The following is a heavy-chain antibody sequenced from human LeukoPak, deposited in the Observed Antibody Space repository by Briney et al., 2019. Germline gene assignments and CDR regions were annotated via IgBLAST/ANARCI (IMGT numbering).Heavy chain of an antibody. V-gene: IGHV1-69*06. J-gene: IGHJ5*02. CDR1: GGTFSSYA. CDR3: ARYYYDSSGYSLNWFDP. D-gene: IGHD3-22*01. CDR2: IIPIFGTA. Sequence: SVKVSCKASGGTFSSYAISWVRQAPGQGLEWMGGIIPIFGTANYAQKFQGRVTITADKSTSTAYMELSSLRSEDTAVYYCARYYYDSSGYSLNWFDPWGQGTLVTVSS.